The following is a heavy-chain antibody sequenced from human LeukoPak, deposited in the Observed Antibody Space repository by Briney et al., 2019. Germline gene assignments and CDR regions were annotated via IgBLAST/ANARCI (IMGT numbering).Heavy chain of an antibody. V-gene: IGHV6-1*01. D-gene: IGHD3-16*01. J-gene: IGHJ6*02. Sequence: SQTLSLTCAISGDSVSSNSAAWNWIRQSPSRGLEWLGRTYYRSKWYNDYAVSVRSRITFIPDTSKNQFSLQLKSVTPEDTAVYYCARGHWGDPSRNYYYYGMDVWGQGTTVTVSS. CDR3: ARGHWGDPSRNYYYYGMDV. CDR1: GDSVSSNSAA. CDR2: TYYRSKWYN.